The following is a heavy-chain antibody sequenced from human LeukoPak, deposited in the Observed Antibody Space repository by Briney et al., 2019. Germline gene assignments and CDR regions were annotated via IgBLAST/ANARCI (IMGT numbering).Heavy chain of an antibody. CDR1: GYTFTSYG. CDR3: ARVRGGVGGYCTSTSCLHRPYYYYYMDV. V-gene: IGHV1-18*01. Sequence: ASVKVSCKASGYTFTSYGISWVRQAPGQGLEWVGWISAYNGNTNCAQKLQGRVTMTTDTSTSTAYMELRSLRSDDTAVYYCARVRGGVGGYCTSTSCLHRPYYYYYMDVWGKGTTVTVSS. J-gene: IGHJ6*03. D-gene: IGHD2-2*01. CDR2: ISAYNGNT.